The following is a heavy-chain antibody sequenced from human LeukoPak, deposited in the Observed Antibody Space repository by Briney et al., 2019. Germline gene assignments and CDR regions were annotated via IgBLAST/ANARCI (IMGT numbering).Heavy chain of an antibody. CDR2: INTNTGNP. CDR1: GYTFTSYA. J-gene: IGHJ4*02. V-gene: IGHV7-4-1*02. Sequence: GASVKVSCKASGYTFTSYAMNWVRQAPGQGLEWMGWINTNTGNPTYAQGFTGRFVFPLDTSVSTAYLQISSLKAEDTAVYYCARVNVWGSYRNFDYWGQGTLVTVSS. D-gene: IGHD3-16*02. CDR3: ARVNVWGSYRNFDY.